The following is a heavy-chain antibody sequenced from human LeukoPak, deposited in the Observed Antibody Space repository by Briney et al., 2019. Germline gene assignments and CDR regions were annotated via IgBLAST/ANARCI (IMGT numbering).Heavy chain of an antibody. CDR1: GFTFGDYA. Sequence: GGSLRLPCTASGFTFGDYAMSWVRQAPGKGLEWVSFIRSKTYGGTTEYAASVKGRFTISRDDSKSIAYLQMNSLKTEDTAVYYCTTGPYYYDSSDLSDYWGQGTLVTVSS. D-gene: IGHD3-22*01. V-gene: IGHV3-49*04. CDR2: IRSKTYGGTT. J-gene: IGHJ4*02. CDR3: TTGPYYYDSSDLSDY.